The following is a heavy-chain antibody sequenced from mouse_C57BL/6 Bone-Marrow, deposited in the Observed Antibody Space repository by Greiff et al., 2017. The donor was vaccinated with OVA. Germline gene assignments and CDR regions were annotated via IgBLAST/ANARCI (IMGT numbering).Heavy chain of an antibody. CDR1: GYTFTSYW. V-gene: IGHV1-64*01. CDR2: IHPNSGST. J-gene: IGHJ1*03. D-gene: IGHD2-12*01. Sequence: QVQLQQPGAELVKPGASVKLSCKASGYTFTSYWMHWVKQRPGQGLEWIGMIHPNSGSTNYNEKFKSKATLTVDKSSSTAYMQLSSLTSEDSAVYYCARNSSYLNWYFDVWGTGTTVTVSS. CDR3: ARNSSYLNWYFDV.